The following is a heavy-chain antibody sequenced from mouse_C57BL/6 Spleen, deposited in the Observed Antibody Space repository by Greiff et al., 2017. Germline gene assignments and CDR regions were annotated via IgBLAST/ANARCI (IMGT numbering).Heavy chain of an antibody. Sequence: QVQLQQSGAELVKPGASVKLSCKASGYTFTEYTIHWVKQRSGPGLAWIGWFYPGSGSIKYNEKFKDKATLTADKSSSTVYMALSRLTSEDSAVYFWARHEERGYDAAWFAYWGQGTLVTVSA. D-gene: IGHD2-2*01. J-gene: IGHJ3*01. CDR2: FYPGSGSI. CDR1: GYTFTEYT. V-gene: IGHV1-62-2*01. CDR3: ARHEERGYDAAWFAY.